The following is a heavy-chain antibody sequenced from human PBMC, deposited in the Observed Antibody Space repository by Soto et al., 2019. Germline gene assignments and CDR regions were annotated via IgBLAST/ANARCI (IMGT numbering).Heavy chain of an antibody. J-gene: IGHJ6*02. CDR2: FSGSGGNI. CDR3: AKDPPWTVGPLAVDV. Sequence: EVQLLEPGGGLVQPGGSLRLSCVASAFTFSTHAMSWVRQAPGKGLEWVSTFSGSGGNIYYAESVKGRLTISRDDSKNTLYLQMNSLRVEDTAVYYCAKDPPWTVGPLAVDVWGQGTTVTVSS. D-gene: IGHD2-2*01. CDR1: AFTFSTHA. V-gene: IGHV3-23*01.